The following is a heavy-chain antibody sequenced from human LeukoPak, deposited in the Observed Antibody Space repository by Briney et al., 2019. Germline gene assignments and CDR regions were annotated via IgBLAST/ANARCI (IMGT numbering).Heavy chain of an antibody. CDR1: GFTVSSNY. V-gene: IGHV3-53*01. CDR3: ASYDFWSGYQSTMDV. Sequence: PGGSLRLSCAASGFTVSSNYMSWVRQAPGKGLEWVSVIYSGGSTYYADSVKGRFTISRDNSKNTLYLQMNSLRAEDTAVYDCASYDFWSGYQSTMDVWGQGTTVTVSS. D-gene: IGHD3-3*01. CDR2: IYSGGST. J-gene: IGHJ6*02.